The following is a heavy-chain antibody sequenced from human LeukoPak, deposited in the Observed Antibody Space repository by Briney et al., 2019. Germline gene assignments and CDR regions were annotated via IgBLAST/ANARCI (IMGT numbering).Heavy chain of an antibody. Sequence: SVKVSCKASVGTFSSYAISCVRQAPGQGLEWMVGIIPIFGTANYAQKLQGRVTITTDESTSKAYMELSSLRSEDTAVYSCAREEPGIAAAGSKGGSWFDPWGQGTLVTVSS. CDR3: AREEPGIAAAGSKGGSWFDP. J-gene: IGHJ5*02. CDR2: IIPIFGTA. D-gene: IGHD6-13*01. V-gene: IGHV1-69*05. CDR1: VGTFSSYA.